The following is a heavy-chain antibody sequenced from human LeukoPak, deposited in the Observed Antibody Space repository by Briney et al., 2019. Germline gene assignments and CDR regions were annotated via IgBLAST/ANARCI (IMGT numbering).Heavy chain of an antibody. CDR1: GFTFSSYG. V-gene: IGHV3-30*19. D-gene: IGHD1-26*01. Sequence: PGGSLRLSCAASGFTFSSYGMHWVRQAPGKGLEWVAVISYDGSNKYYADSEKGRFTISRDNSKNTLYLQMNSLRAEDTAVYYCARDDLVVGAPLDYWGQGTLVTVSS. J-gene: IGHJ4*02. CDR3: ARDDLVVGAPLDY. CDR2: ISYDGSNK.